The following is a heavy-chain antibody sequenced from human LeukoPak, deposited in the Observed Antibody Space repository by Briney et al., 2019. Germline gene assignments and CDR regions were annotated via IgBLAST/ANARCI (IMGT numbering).Heavy chain of an antibody. J-gene: IGHJ2*01. CDR2: IYYSGST. V-gene: IGHV4-61*01. CDR3: ARHGTTVVTPHWYFDL. Sequence: SETLSLTCTVSGGSMSSGYYYWSWIRQPPGKGLEWIGYIYYSGSTNYNPSLKSRVTISVDTSKNQFSLKLSSVTAADTAVYYCARHGTTVVTPHWYFDLWGRGTLVTVSS. D-gene: IGHD4-23*01. CDR1: GGSMSSGYYY.